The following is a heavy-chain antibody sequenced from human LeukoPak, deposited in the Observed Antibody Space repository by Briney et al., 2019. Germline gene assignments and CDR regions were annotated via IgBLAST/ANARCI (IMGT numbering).Heavy chain of an antibody. V-gene: IGHV2-5*02. CDR2: IYWDDDK. D-gene: IGHD3-22*01. Sequence: SGPTLVKPAQTLTLTCTFSGFSFNSSGVGVGWIRRPPGKALEWLALIYWDDDKHYSASLKSRLTITRDTSNNQVVLTMTNMDTVDTGTYYCAHRRVTTSSEWFDPWGQGTLVTVSS. CDR3: AHRRVTTSSEWFDP. CDR1: GFSFNSSGVG. J-gene: IGHJ5*02.